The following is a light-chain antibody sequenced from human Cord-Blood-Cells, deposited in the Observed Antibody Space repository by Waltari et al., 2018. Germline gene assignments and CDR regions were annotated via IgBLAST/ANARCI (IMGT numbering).Light chain of an antibody. J-gene: IGLJ2*01. CDR2: DVS. CDR1: SSDVGGYNY. V-gene: IGLV2-11*01. Sequence: QSALTQPRPVSGSPGQSVTISCTGTSSDVGGYNYVSWYQQHPGKAPKLMIYDVSKRPSGVPDRFSGSKSGNMASLTISGLQAEDEADYYCCSYAGSYTYVVFGGGTKLTVL. CDR3: CSYAGSYTYVV.